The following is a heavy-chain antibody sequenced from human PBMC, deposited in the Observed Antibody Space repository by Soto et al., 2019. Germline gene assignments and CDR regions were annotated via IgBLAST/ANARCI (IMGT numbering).Heavy chain of an antibody. CDR2: ISSSSSTI. Sequence: GSLRLSCEASGFTFSSYSMNWVRQAPGKGLEWVSYISSSSSTIYYADSVKGRFTISRDNAKNSLYLQMNSLRDEDTAVYYCASDYLQQNYFDYWGQGTLVTVSS. J-gene: IGHJ4*02. V-gene: IGHV3-48*02. CDR3: ASDYLQQNYFDY. CDR1: GFTFSSYS. D-gene: IGHD1-1*01.